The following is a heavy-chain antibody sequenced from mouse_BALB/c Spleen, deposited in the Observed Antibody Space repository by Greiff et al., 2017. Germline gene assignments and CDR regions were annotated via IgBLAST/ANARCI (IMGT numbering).Heavy chain of an antibody. CDR1: GYSITSDYA. CDR2: ISYSGST. V-gene: IGHV3-2*02. D-gene: IGHD1-1*01. J-gene: IGHJ1*01. CDR3: AITTVVGRDFDV. Sequence: EVQLVESGPGLVKPSQSLSLTCTVTGYSITSDYAWNWIRQFPGNKLEWMGYISYSGSTSYNPSLKSRISITRDTSKNQFFLQLNSVTTEDTATYYCAITTVVGRDFDVWGAGTTVTVSS.